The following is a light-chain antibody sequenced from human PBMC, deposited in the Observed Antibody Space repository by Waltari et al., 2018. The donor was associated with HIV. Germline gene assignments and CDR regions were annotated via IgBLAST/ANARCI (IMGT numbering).Light chain of an antibody. J-gene: IGKJ1*01. CDR3: QQYHSWPWT. CDR2: GVS. CDR1: QSVSNN. Sequence: LIMTQSPGSLSVSPGERVTLSCRASQSVSNNLAWFPHPRGQPPRLLIFGVSSKAAGVPDIFRGSGSGTEFNLTISGLRSEDFATYYCQQYHSWPWTFGQGTKVEV. V-gene: IGKV3-15*01.